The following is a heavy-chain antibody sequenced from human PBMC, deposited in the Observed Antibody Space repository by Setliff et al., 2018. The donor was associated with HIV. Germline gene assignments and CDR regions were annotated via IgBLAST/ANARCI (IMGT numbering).Heavy chain of an antibody. CDR3: AKQYSMYYYYYMDV. D-gene: IGHD6-6*01. CDR2: ISGSGGST. J-gene: IGHJ6*03. Sequence: PGGSLRLSCAASGFTFSSYAMSWVRQAPGKGLEWVSGISGSGGSTYYADSVKGRFTISRDNSKNTLYLQMNSLRAEDTAVYYCAKQYSMYYYYYMDVWGKGTTVTAP. V-gene: IGHV3-23*01. CDR1: GFTFSSYA.